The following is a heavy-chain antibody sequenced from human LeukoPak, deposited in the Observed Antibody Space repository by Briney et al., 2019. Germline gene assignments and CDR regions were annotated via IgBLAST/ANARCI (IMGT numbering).Heavy chain of an antibody. V-gene: IGHV1-46*01. J-gene: IGHJ3*02. CDR3: ARERRITMIVVVTNDAFDI. D-gene: IGHD3-22*01. CDR1: GYTFTSYY. CDR2: INPSGGST. Sequence: ASVKVSCKASGYTFTSYYMHWVRQAPGQGLEWMGIINPSGGSTSYAQKFQGRVTMTRDTSTSTVYMELSSLRSEDTAVYYCARERRITMIVVVTNDAFDIWGQGTMVTVSS.